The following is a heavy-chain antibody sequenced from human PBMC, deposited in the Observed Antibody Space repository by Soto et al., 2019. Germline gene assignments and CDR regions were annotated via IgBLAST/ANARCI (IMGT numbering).Heavy chain of an antibody. CDR1: SGSITGSSHY. J-gene: IGHJ5*02. Sequence: ETLSLTCTVSSGSITGSSHYWDWIRQPPGKGLEWIGSISYSGNIYLNPSLKSRVSISVETSKNQFSLRLTSLTAADTAVYYCARHGDNDFWSGYPRGWLDPWGQGTLVTVSS. V-gene: IGHV4-39*01. CDR2: ISYSGNI. CDR3: ARHGDNDFWSGYPRGWLDP. D-gene: IGHD3-3*01.